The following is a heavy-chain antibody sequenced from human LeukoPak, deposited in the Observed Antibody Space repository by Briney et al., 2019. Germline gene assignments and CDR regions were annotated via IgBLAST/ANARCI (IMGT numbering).Heavy chain of an antibody. V-gene: IGHV3-33*08. CDR2: IWYGGSNK. D-gene: IGHD6-19*01. CDR1: GFTFSSYG. CDR3: HEAVAGTGFDY. Sequence: PGGSLRLSCAASGFTFSSYGMHWVRQAPGKGLEWVAVIWYGGSNKYYADSVKGRFTISRDNSKNTLYLQMNSLRAEDTAVYYCHEAVAGTGFDYWGQGTLVTVSS. J-gene: IGHJ4*02.